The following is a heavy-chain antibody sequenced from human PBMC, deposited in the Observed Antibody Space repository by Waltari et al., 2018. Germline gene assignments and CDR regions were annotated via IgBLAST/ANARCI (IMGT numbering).Heavy chain of an antibody. V-gene: IGHV4-39*02. CDR1: GDSISNDNYH. Sequence: QLQLQESGPGLVKPSETLSLTCTVSGDSISNDNYHWAWVRQPPGKGLEWIGSIYYNGNTYYRPSLKGRVTISVETSKNQFSLRLSSVTAADTAVYYCTTEYSSSSAYSGQGTLVTVSS. CDR2: IYYNGNT. CDR3: TTEYSSSSAY. J-gene: IGHJ4*02. D-gene: IGHD6-6*01.